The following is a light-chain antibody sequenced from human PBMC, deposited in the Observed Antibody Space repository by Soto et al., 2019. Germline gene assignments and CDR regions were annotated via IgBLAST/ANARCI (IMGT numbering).Light chain of an antibody. CDR2: EVT. J-gene: IGLJ1*01. CDR1: SSDVGAYNY. Sequence: QSALTQPASVSGSPGQSITISFTGTSSDVGAYNYVSWYQQYPGKAPQLMIYEVTNRPSGVSNRFSGSKSGNTASLTISGLQAEDEADYYCSSYTDSPTLEVFGTGTKVTVL. CDR3: SSYTDSPTLEV. V-gene: IGLV2-14*01.